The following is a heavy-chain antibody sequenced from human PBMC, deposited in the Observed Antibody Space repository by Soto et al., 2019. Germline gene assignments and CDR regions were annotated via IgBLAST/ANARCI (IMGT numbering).Heavy chain of an antibody. CDR2: IIGSGGVT. Sequence: PXGSLRLSCTAAGVKLSAYAITWVRQAPGEGLDWVSVIIGSGGVTYFADSVKGRFTVSRDNSKNTVFLQLNNVRAEDSAVYFCAKVLSYYYGWFDHWGLGTLVTVSS. V-gene: IGHV3-23*01. D-gene: IGHD3-22*01. CDR1: GVKLSAYA. CDR3: AKVLSYYYGWFDH. J-gene: IGHJ5*02.